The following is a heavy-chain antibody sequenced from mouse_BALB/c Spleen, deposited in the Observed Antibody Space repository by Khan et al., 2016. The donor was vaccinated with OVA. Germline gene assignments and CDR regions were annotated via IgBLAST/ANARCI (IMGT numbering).Heavy chain of an antibody. D-gene: IGHD1-1*01. V-gene: IGHV3-2*02. CDR3: ASVNYYGYTMDY. CDR1: GYSITSNYA. Sequence: EVQLQESGPGLVKPSQSLSLTCTVAGYSITSNYAWNWIRQFPGNKLEWMGYISYSGLTSYNPSLKSRISITRDTSTNQSFLQLNSVTTEDTATSSCASVNYYGYTMDYWGQGTSVTVSS. CDR2: ISYSGLT. J-gene: IGHJ4*01.